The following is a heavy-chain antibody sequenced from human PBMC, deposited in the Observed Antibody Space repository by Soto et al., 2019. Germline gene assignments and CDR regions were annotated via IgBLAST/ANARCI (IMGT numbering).Heavy chain of an antibody. CDR2: IYNSGST. D-gene: IGHD5-18*01. CDR1: GGSISSGDYY. CDR3: ARSSPPDYTAMVIGSFDY. Sequence: SETLSLTCTVSGGSISSGDYYWSWIRQPPGKGLEWIGYIYNSGSTNYNPSLKSRVTISVDTSKNQFSLQLNSVTPEDTAVYYCARSSPPDYTAMVIGSFDYWGQGTLVTVSS. J-gene: IGHJ4*02. V-gene: IGHV4-30-4*01.